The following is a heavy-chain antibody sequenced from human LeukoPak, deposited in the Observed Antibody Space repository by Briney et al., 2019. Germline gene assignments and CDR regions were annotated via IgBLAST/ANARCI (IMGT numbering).Heavy chain of an antibody. Sequence: SETLSLTCTVSGGSISSSSYYWGWIRQPPGKGLEWIGSIFYSGSTYYNPSLKSRVTISVDTSKNQFSLKLSSVTAADTAVYYCARHGWYNWNAVDYWGQGTLVTVSS. CDR1: GGSISSSSYY. D-gene: IGHD1-1*01. CDR3: ARHGWYNWNAVDY. V-gene: IGHV4-39*01. CDR2: IFYSGST. J-gene: IGHJ4*02.